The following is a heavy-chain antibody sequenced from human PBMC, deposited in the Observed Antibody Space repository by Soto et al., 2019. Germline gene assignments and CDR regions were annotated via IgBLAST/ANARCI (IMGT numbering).Heavy chain of an antibody. CDR1: GFSFRSYG. Sequence: GGSLRLSCVASGFSFRSYGMHWVRQTPGKGPEWLAVIWSDGSEKDYAESVKGRFTISRDNSKNTVYLQMNSLRAEDTAVYYCARVGEQSTTWLYWFDPWGQGTLVTVSS. CDR3: ARVGEQSTTWLYWFDP. V-gene: IGHV3-33*01. D-gene: IGHD3-10*01. J-gene: IGHJ5*02. CDR2: IWSDGSEK.